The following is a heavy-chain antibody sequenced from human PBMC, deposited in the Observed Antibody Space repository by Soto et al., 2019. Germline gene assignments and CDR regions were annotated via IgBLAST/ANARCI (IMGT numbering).Heavy chain of an antibody. CDR2: ISGSGGST. V-gene: IGHV3-23*01. CDR3: ASTPVVVVAARGAFDI. D-gene: IGHD2-15*01. J-gene: IGHJ3*02. Sequence: EVQLLESGGGLVQPGGSLRLSCAASGFTFSSYAMSWVRQAPGKGLEWVSAISGSGGSTYYADSVKGRFTISRDNSKNTMYLQMNNLRAEDTAVYYCASTPVVVVAARGAFDIWGQGTMVTVSS. CDR1: GFTFSSYA.